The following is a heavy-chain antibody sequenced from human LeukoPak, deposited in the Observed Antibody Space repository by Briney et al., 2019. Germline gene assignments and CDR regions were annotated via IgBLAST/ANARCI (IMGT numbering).Heavy chain of an antibody. CDR3: ARSAFQGGWFDP. CDR1: GYTFTSYD. V-gene: IGHV1-8*03. D-gene: IGHD2-21*01. J-gene: IGHJ5*02. CDR2: MNPNSGNT. Sequence: ASVKVSCKASGYTFTSYDINWVRQATGQGLEWMGWMNPNSGNTGYAQKFQGRVTITRNTSISTAYMELSSLRSEDTAVCYCARSAFQGGWFDPWGQGTLVTVSS.